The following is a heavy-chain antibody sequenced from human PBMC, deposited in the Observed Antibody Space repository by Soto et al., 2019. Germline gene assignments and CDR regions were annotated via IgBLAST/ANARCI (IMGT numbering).Heavy chain of an antibody. J-gene: IGHJ5*02. CDR3: ARQPTTGDTDLWFDP. CDR1: GGSISSSRSY. Sequence: QLQLQESGPGLVKASETLSLTCIVSGGSISSSRSYWAWIRQPPGKGLEWIANVFYSGNTYYNPSLASRVTVSVDTSRNQFSLRLSSVTAADTAVYYCARQPTTGDTDLWFDPWGQGTLVTVSS. V-gene: IGHV4-39*01. D-gene: IGHD2-21*01. CDR2: VFYSGNT.